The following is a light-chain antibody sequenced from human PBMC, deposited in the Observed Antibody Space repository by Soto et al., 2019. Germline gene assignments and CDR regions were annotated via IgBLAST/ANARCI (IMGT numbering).Light chain of an antibody. CDR2: NAS. V-gene: IGKV3-11*01. CDR1: QSVSKY. J-gene: IGKJ5*01. CDR3: QQRNIWPPVT. Sequence: EIVLTQSPATLSLSPGERAALSFMASQSVSKYLAWYQQKPGQAPRLLIYNASNRATGIPVRFSGSGSGTDFTLTISSLEPEDFAVYYCQQRNIWPPVTFGQGTRLEIK.